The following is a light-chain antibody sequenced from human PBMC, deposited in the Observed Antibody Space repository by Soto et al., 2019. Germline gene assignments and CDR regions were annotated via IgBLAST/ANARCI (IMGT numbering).Light chain of an antibody. CDR1: TGAVTSGHY. Sequence: QAVVTQEPSLTVSPGGTVTLTCGSSTGAVTSGHYPYWFQQKPGQAPRTLIYDTSNKHSWTPARFSGPLLGGKAALTLSGAQPEDEAEYYCLLSYSGARPAVFGGGTQLTVL. J-gene: IGLJ7*01. V-gene: IGLV7-46*01. CDR3: LLSYSGARPAV. CDR2: DTS.